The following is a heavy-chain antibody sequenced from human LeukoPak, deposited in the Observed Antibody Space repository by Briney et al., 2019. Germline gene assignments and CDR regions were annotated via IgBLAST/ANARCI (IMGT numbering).Heavy chain of an antibody. CDR2: IFSDGET. V-gene: IGHV3-53*04. CDR1: GFVVSTNY. D-gene: IGHD1-1*01. J-gene: IGHJ4*02. CDR3: ATEDSLERAFDN. Sequence: GGSLRLSCAASGFVVSTNYMTWVRQAPGKGRRCVAVIFSDGETYYADSVEGRFTISRHTSKNTLYLQMDSLSPEDTAVYYCATEDSLERAFDNWGQGTLVTVS.